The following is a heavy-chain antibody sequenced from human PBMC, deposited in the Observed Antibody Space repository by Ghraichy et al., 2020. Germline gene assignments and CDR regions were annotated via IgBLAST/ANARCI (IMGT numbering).Heavy chain of an antibody. D-gene: IGHD3-10*01. V-gene: IGHV3-21*01. CDR1: GFTFSSFS. J-gene: IGHJ4*02. Sequence: GSLRLSCAGSGFTFSSFSMNWVRQAPGKGLEWVSSISGDSVYIYYAESMRGRFTTSRDNAKNSLYLQMNYLRADDTAVYYCAKSFYASGSTTGDYWGQGTLVTVSS. CDR3: AKSFYASGSTTGDY. CDR2: ISGDSVYI.